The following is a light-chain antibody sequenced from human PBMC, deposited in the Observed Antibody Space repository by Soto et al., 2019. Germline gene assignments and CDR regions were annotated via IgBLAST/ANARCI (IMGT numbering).Light chain of an antibody. CDR2: DAS. CDR3: QQRSNWVWT. Sequence: EIVLTQSPATLSLSPGERATLSCRASQSVSSYLAWYQQKPGQAPRLLIYDASNRATGIPARFSGSGSGTDFTLTISSLEPEDFAVYHCQQRSNWVWTFGQGTKVDIK. V-gene: IGKV3-11*01. CDR1: QSVSSY. J-gene: IGKJ1*01.